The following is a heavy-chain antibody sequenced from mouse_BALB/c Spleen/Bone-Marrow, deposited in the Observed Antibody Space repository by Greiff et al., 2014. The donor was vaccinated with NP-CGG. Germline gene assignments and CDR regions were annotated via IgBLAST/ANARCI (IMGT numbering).Heavy chain of an antibody. CDR1: GYTFTDYV. CDR2: IYPGSGST. Sequence: QVQLQQPGPELVKPGASVKMSCKVSGYTFTDYVISWVKQRTGQGLEWIGEIYPGSGSTYYNEKFKDKATLTADKSSNTAYMQLSSLTSEDSAVYFCANGVDYWGQGTTLTVSS. CDR3: ANGVDY. J-gene: IGHJ2*01. V-gene: IGHV1-77*01.